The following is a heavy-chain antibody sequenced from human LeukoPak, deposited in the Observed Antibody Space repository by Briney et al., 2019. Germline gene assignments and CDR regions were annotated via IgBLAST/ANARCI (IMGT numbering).Heavy chain of an antibody. Sequence: GGSLRLSCAASGFTFNSNSMSWGRQAAGKGLECVAAIYSGDSTYYPDSVKGRFSISRDNSKNTLYLQMNSLRAEDTAVYYCASESGSYSYYFDYWGQGTLVTVSS. D-gene: IGHD1-26*01. J-gene: IGHJ4*02. V-gene: IGHV3-53*01. CDR3: ASESGSYSYYFDY. CDR2: IYSGDST. CDR1: GFTFNSNS.